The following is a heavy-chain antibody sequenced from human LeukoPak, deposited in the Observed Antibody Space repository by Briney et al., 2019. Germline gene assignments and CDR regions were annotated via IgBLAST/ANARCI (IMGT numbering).Heavy chain of an antibody. V-gene: IGHV4-39*07. D-gene: IGHD3-22*01. CDR3: ARSLSGTMIVVVTNNWFDP. CDR2: SYYSGST. Sequence: SETLSLTCTVSGGSISSSSYYWGWIRQPPGKGLEWIGSSYYSGSTYYNPSLKSRVTISVDTSKNQFSLKLSSVTAADTAVYYCARSLSGTMIVVVTNNWFDPWGQGTLVTVSS. CDR1: GGSISSSSYY. J-gene: IGHJ5*02.